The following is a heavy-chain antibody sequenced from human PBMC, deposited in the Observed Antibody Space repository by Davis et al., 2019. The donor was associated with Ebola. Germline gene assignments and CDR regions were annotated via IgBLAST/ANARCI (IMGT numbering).Heavy chain of an antibody. Sequence: SETLSLTCTVSGGSVSSGSYYWSWIRQPPGKGLEWIGYIYYSGSTNYNPSLKSRVTISVDTSKNQFSLKLSSVTAADTAVYYCARTRSVTFDAFDIWGQGTMVTVS. J-gene: IGHJ3*02. CDR2: IYYSGST. D-gene: IGHD4-17*01. CDR3: ARTRSVTFDAFDI. V-gene: IGHV4-61*01. CDR1: GGSVSSGSYY.